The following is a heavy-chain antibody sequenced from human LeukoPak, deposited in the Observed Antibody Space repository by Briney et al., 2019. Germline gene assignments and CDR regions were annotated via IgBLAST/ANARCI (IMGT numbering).Heavy chain of an antibody. CDR3: ASEAAETNWFDP. V-gene: IGHV1-46*01. CDR2: INPSGGST. J-gene: IGHJ5*02. Sequence: ASVKVSCKASGYTFTSYYMHWVRQAPGQGLEWMGIINPSGGSTSYAQKFQGRVTMTRDTSTSTVYMELSSLRSEDTAVYYCASEAAETNWFDPWGQGTLVTVSS. CDR1: GYTFTSYY. D-gene: IGHD6-13*01.